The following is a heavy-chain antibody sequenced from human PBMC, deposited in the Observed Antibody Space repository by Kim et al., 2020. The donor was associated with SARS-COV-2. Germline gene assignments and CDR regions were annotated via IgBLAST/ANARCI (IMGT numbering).Heavy chain of an antibody. J-gene: IGHJ3*02. D-gene: IGHD6-13*01. V-gene: IGHV3-7*03. CDR1: GFTFSSYW. CDR3: AGITPSSWYGLDAFDI. Sequence: GGSLRLSCAASGFTFSSYWMSWVRQAPGKGLEWVANIKQDGSEKYYVDSVKGRFTISRDNAKNSLYLQMNSLRAEDTAVYYCAGITPSSWYGLDAFDIWGQGTMVTVSS. CDR2: IKQDGSEK.